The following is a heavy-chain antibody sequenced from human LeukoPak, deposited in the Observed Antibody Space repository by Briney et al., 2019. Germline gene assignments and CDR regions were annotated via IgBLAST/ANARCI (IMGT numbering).Heavy chain of an antibody. D-gene: IGHD3-16*01. Sequence: SGTLSLTCAVSGYSLTSGFSWGWIRPPPGKGLEWIGTISHSGTTDYKSTLESRLTISMDTSKDLLSLRLTSVTAADTAVYYCAREGAVPGIDPWGQGTLVTVSS. J-gene: IGHJ5*02. CDR3: AREGAVPGIDP. CDR1: GYSLTSGFS. CDR2: ISHSGTT. V-gene: IGHV4-38-2*02.